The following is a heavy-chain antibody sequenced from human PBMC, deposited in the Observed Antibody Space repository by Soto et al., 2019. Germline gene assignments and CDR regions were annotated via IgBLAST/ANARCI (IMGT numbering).Heavy chain of an antibody. V-gene: IGHV4-59*08. J-gene: IGHJ5*02. CDR1: GGSISSYY. Sequence: QSQTLSLTCTVSGGSISSYYWSWIRQPPGKGLEWIGYIYYSGSTNYNPSLKSRVTISVDTSKNQFSLKLSSVTAADTAVYYCARGSAIFGVVRYNWFDPWGQGTLVTVSS. CDR2: IYYSGST. D-gene: IGHD3-3*01. CDR3: ARGSAIFGVVRYNWFDP.